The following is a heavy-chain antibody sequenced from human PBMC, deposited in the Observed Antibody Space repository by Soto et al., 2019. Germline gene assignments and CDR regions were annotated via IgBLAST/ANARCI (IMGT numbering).Heavy chain of an antibody. CDR3: AREARVARGVIIDMLLDY. CDR2: IYYSGST. J-gene: IGHJ4*02. V-gene: IGHV4-59*01. D-gene: IGHD3-10*01. Sequence: SETLSLTCTVSGGSISSYYWSWIRQPPGKGLEWIGYIYYSGSTNYNPSLKSRVTISVDTSKNQFSLKLSSVTAADTAVYYCAREARVARGVIIDMLLDYWGQGTPVTVSS. CDR1: GGSISSYY.